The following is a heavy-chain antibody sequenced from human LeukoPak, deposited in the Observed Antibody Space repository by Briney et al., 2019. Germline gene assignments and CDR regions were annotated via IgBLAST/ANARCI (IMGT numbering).Heavy chain of an antibody. Sequence: SETLSLTCAVYGGSFSDYYWSWIRQPPGKGLEWIGEINHSGSTNYNPSLKSRVTISLDTSENQFSLKMSSVTAADTAVYYCARGHGPSSSSIRDYGLDVWGQGTTVTVSS. J-gene: IGHJ6*02. CDR1: GGSFSDYY. D-gene: IGHD6-6*01. V-gene: IGHV4-34*01. CDR2: INHSGST. CDR3: ARGHGPSSSSIRDYGLDV.